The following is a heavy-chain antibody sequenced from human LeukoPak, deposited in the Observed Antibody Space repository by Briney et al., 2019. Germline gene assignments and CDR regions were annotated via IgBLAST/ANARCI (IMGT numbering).Heavy chain of an antibody. CDR3: ARREQQLVLGVNAFDI. J-gene: IGHJ3*02. CDR1: GFTFRTSW. D-gene: IGHD6-13*01. Sequence: GGSLRLSCGASGFTFRTSWMDWVRQAPGKGLEWVASINPDGSEKYSVDSVKGRFTISRDNAKNSLHLQMNSLRAEDTAVYYCARREQQLVLGVNAFDIWGQGTMVTVSS. CDR2: INPDGSEK. V-gene: IGHV3-7*01.